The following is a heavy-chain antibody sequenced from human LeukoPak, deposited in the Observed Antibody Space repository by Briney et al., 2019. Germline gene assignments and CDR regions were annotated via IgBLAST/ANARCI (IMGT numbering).Heavy chain of an antibody. V-gene: IGHV1-69*04. Sequence: SVKVSCKASGGTFSSYTISWVRQATGQGLEWMGRIIPILGIANYAQKFQGRVTITADKSTSTAYMELSSLRSEDTAVYYCARDHYYDSSGYYQAELDPWGQGTLVTVSS. J-gene: IGHJ5*02. D-gene: IGHD3-22*01. CDR2: IIPILGIA. CDR3: ARDHYYDSSGYYQAELDP. CDR1: GGTFSSYT.